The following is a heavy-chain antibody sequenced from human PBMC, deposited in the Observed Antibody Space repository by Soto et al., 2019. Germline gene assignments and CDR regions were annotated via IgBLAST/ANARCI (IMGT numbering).Heavy chain of an antibody. J-gene: IGHJ4*02. CDR3: ARLMAFYRSGWYGYYFDY. D-gene: IGHD6-19*01. CDR2: IYYSGST. CDR1: GGSISSYY. Sequence: SQTLSLTCTVSGGSISSYYWSWIRQPPGKGLEWIGYIYYSGSTNYNPSLKSRVTISVDTSKNQFSLKLSSVTAADTAAYYCARLMAFYRSGWYGYYFDYWCQGILVNVS. V-gene: IGHV4-59*08.